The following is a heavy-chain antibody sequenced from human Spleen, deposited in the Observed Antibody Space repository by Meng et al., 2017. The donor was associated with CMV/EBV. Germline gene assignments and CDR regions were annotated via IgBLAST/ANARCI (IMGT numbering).Heavy chain of an antibody. CDR2: IRYDGSNK. CDR3: AKDKALKAARMNFDY. Sequence: SGFTFSSYGTHWVRQAPGKGLEWVAFIRYDGSNKYYADSVKGRFTISRDNSKNTLYLQMNSLRAEDTAVYYCAKDKALKAARMNFDYWGQGTLVTVSS. CDR1: GFTFSSYG. V-gene: IGHV3-30*02. J-gene: IGHJ4*02. D-gene: IGHD6-6*01.